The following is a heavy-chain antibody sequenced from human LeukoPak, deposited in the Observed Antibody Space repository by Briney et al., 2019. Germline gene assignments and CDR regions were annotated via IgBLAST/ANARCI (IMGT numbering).Heavy chain of an antibody. CDR1: GFIFSNYW. CDR3: ARGLTYYYDSSGYFDAFDI. V-gene: IGHV3-21*01. CDR2: ISSSSSYI. Sequence: GGSLRLSCAASGFIFSNYWMSWVRQAPGKGLEWVSSISSSSSYIYYADSVKGRFTISRDNAKNSLYLQMNSLRAEDTAVYYCARGLTYYYDSSGYFDAFDIWGQGTMVTVSS. D-gene: IGHD3-22*01. J-gene: IGHJ3*02.